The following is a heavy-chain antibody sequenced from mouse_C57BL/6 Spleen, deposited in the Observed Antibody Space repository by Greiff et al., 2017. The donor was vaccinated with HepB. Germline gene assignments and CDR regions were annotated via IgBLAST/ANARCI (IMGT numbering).Heavy chain of an antibody. CDR2: INPSSGYT. V-gene: IGHV1-4*01. Sequence: QVQLQQSGAELARPGASVKMSCKASGYTFTSYTMHWVNQRPGQGLEWIGYINPSSGYTKYNQKFKDKATLTADKSSSTAYMQLSSLTSEDSAVYYCARSWDGWYFDVWGTGTTVTVSS. J-gene: IGHJ1*03. CDR3: ARSWDGWYFDV. CDR1: GYTFTSYT. D-gene: IGHD4-1*01.